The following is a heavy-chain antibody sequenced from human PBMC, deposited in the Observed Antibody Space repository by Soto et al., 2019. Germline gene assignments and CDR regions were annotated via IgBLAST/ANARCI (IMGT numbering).Heavy chain of an antibody. CDR1: GYTLTELS. V-gene: IGHV1-24*01. Sequence: ASVKVSCKVSGYTLTELSMHWVRQAPGKGLEWMGGFDPEDGETIYAQKFQGRVTMTEDTSTDTAYMELSSLRSEDTAVYYCAVSIAARLGYVDYYYGMDVWGQGTTVTVSS. D-gene: IGHD6-6*01. CDR2: FDPEDGET. CDR3: AVSIAARLGYVDYYYGMDV. J-gene: IGHJ6*02.